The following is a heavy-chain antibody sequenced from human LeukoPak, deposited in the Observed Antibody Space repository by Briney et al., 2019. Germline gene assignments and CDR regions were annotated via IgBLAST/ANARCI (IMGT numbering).Heavy chain of an antibody. Sequence: PSETLSLTCAVYGGSFSGYYWSWIRQPPGKGLEWIGEINHSGSTYYNPSLKSRVTISVDRSKNQFSLKLSSVTAADTAVYYCARDRQFCSSTSCYVAWFDPWGQGTLVTVSS. CDR1: GGSFSGYY. CDR3: ARDRQFCSSTSCYVAWFDP. D-gene: IGHD2-2*01. CDR2: INHSGST. J-gene: IGHJ5*02. V-gene: IGHV4-34*01.